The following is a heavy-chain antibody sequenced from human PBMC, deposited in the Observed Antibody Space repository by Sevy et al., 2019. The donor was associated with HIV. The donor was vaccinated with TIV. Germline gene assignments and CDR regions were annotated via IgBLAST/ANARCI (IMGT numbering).Heavy chain of an antibody. V-gene: IGHV3-53*01. CDR1: GFTVSSVY. CDR2: TYDAGST. CDR3: ARESGYSSSPGAFDI. D-gene: IGHD6-19*01. Sequence: GGSLRLSCAASGFTVSSVYMSWVRQAPGKGLEWVSRTYDAGSTYFADSVEGRFTISRDDSKNTLYLQMNSLRAEDTAVYFCARESGYSSSPGAFDIWGQGTMVTVSS. J-gene: IGHJ3*02.